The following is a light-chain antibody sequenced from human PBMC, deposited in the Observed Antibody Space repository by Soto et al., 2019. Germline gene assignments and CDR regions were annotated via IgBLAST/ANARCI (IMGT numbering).Light chain of an antibody. CDR1: SGSIAGDY. J-gene: IGLJ1*01. V-gene: IGLV6-57*04. CDR2: DNN. CDR3: QSYDASNQV. Sequence: NFMLTQPHSVSESPGKTVTISCTRSSGSIAGDYVQWYQQRPGSAPTTVIYDNNVRPSGVPDRFSGSIDSSSNSASLTISGLKTEDESDYYCQSYDASNQVFGAGTKVTVL.